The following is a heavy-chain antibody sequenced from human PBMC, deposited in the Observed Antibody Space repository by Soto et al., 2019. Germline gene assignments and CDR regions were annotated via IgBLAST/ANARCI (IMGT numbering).Heavy chain of an antibody. V-gene: IGHV4-4*02. CDR3: ARVLRLRLPPAFDI. CDR1: GGSISSSNW. CDR2: IYHSGST. Sequence: QVQLQESGPGLVKPSGTLSLTCAVSGGSISSSNWWSWVRQPPGKGLEWIGEIYHSGSTNYNPSLKSRVTISVDNSKNQFSLKLRSVTVADTAVYYCARVLRLRLPPAFDIWGQGTMVTVSS. D-gene: IGHD5-12*01. J-gene: IGHJ3*02.